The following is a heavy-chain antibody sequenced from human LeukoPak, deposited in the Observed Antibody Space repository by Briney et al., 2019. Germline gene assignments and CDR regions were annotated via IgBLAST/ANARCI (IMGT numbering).Heavy chain of an antibody. CDR3: AKSMSQWLATFYFDY. CDR2: ISGSGGST. D-gene: IGHD6-19*01. Sequence: GGSLRLSCAASGFTFSSYAMSWVRQAPGKGLEWVSAISGSGGSTYYADSVKGRFAISRDNSKNTLYLQMNSLRAEDTAVYYCAKSMSQWLATFYFDYWGQGTLVTVSS. V-gene: IGHV3-23*01. J-gene: IGHJ4*02. CDR1: GFTFSSYA.